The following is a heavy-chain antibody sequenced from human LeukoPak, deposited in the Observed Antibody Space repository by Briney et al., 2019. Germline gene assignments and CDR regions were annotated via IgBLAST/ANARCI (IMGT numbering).Heavy chain of an antibody. V-gene: IGHV1-69*04. J-gene: IGHJ6*02. D-gene: IGHD3-9*01. CDR3: AGARYYDILTGSYGMDV. CDR2: IIPILGIA. Sequence: ASVKVSCKASGGTFSSYAISWVRQAPGQGLEWMGRIIPILGIANYAQKFQGRVTITADKSTSTAYMELSSLRSEDTAVYYCAGARYYDILTGSYGMDVWGQGTTVTVSS. CDR1: GGTFSSYA.